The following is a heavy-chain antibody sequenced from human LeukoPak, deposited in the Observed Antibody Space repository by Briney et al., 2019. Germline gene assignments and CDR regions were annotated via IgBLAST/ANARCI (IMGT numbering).Heavy chain of an antibody. Sequence: GGSLRLSCAASGLTFSSYAMSWVRQAPGKGLEWVSVISGSGTNTYYADSVKGRFTISRDNSKNTLYLQMNSLRAEDTALYYCVKHSAPVLAAARFDYWGQGNLVTVSS. D-gene: IGHD2-2*01. CDR1: GLTFSSYA. J-gene: IGHJ4*02. V-gene: IGHV3-23*01. CDR2: ISGSGTNT. CDR3: VKHSAPVLAAARFDY.